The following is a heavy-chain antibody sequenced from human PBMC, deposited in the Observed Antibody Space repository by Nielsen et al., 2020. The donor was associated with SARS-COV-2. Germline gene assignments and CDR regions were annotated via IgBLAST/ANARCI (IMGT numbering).Heavy chain of an antibody. Sequence: SVEGRFTISRDNAKNSLYLQMNSLRTEDTALYYCATYFTYWGQGTLVTVSS. J-gene: IGHJ4*02. V-gene: IGHV3-9*01. CDR3: ATYFTY. D-gene: IGHD2/OR15-2a*01.